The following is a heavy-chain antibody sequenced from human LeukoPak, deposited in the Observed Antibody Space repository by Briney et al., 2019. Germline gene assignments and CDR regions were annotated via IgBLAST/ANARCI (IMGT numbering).Heavy chain of an antibody. J-gene: IGHJ4*02. CDR1: GFTFRXYX. CDR3: ARASSYGSGSYYPDY. V-gene: IGHV3-74*01. Sequence: CVTSGFTFRXYXXXXVXQAPGXXXVXXXRIKSDGSSTTHADSVKGRFTISRDNAKNSLYLQMNSLRVEDTAVYYCARASSYGSGSYYPDYWGQGTLVTVSS. D-gene: IGHD3-10*01. CDR2: IKSDGSST.